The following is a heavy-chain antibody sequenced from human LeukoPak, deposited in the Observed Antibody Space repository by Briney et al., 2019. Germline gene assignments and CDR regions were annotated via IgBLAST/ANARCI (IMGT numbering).Heavy chain of an antibody. V-gene: IGHV1-69*05. D-gene: IGHD3-9*01. CDR3: AREDDILTGDYRLDY. CDR1: GGTFSSYA. CDR2: IIPIFGTA. J-gene: IGHJ4*02. Sequence: SVKVSCKASGGTFSSYAISWVRQAPGQGLEWMGGIIPIFGTANYAQKFQGRVTITTDESTSTAYMELSSLRPEDTAVYYCAREDDILTGDYRLDYWGQGTLVTVSS.